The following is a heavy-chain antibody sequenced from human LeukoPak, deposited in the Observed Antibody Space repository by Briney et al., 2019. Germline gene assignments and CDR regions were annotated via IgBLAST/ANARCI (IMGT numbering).Heavy chain of an antibody. J-gene: IGHJ4*02. CDR1: GFTFSSYS. Sequence: PGGSLRLSCAASGFTFSSYSMNWVCHAPGKGLERVSSISSSSSYIYYADSVKGRFTISRDNAKNSLYLQMNSLRDEDTAVYYCARAVSHDYWGQGTLVTVSS. CDR3: ARAVSHDY. V-gene: IGHV3-21*01. CDR2: ISSSSSYI.